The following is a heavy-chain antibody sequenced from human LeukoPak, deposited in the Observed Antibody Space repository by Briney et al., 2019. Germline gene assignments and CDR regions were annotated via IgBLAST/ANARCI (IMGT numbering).Heavy chain of an antibody. D-gene: IGHD5-18*01. J-gene: IGHJ4*02. CDR3: ARRGYSYGPLDY. CDR1: GGSISSHY. V-gene: IGHV4-59*08. CDR2: IYYSGST. Sequence: SETLSLTCTVSGGSISSHYWSWIRQPPGKGLEWIGYIYYSGSTNYNPSLKSRVTISVDTSKNQFSLKLSSVTAADTAVYYCARRGYSYGPLDYWGQGTLVTVSS.